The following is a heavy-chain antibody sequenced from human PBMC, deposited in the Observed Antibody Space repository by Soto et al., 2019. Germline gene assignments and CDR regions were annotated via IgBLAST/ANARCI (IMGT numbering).Heavy chain of an antibody. V-gene: IGHV1-69*01. Sequence: QVQLVQSGTEVKKPGSSVKVSCKASGGTFSSYAISWVRQAPGQGLEWMGGIIPIFGTANYAQKFQGRVTITADESTSTAYMELSSLRSEDTAVYYCARVWDIVVVPAAIASPDYYYYGMDVWGQGTTVTVSS. J-gene: IGHJ6*02. CDR3: ARVWDIVVVPAAIASPDYYYYGMDV. CDR2: IIPIFGTA. D-gene: IGHD2-2*01. CDR1: GGTFSSYA.